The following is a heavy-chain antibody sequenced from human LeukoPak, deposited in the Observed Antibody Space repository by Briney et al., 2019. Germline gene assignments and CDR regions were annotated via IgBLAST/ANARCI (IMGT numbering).Heavy chain of an antibody. J-gene: IGHJ4*02. V-gene: IGHV3-15*01. CDR2: IKSKTDGETI. CDR3: TTDSRTAAPPHFDY. CDR1: GFSFSKAW. D-gene: IGHD6-13*01. Sequence: GGSLRLSCAASGFSFSKAWMSWVRQAPGKGLEWVGRIKSKTDGETIQYAAPVEGRFTISRDDSKNTLDLQMNSLKTEDTAVYYCTTDSRTAAPPHFDYWGQGSLVTVSS.